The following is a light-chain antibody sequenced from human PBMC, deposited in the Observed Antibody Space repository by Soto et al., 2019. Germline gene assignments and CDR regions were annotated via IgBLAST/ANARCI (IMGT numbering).Light chain of an antibody. CDR1: FSSIGSNT. V-gene: IGLV1-44*01. CDR2: LNN. CDR3: AAWDDSLDGWV. Sequence: QSVLTQPPSASGAPGQKVTISCSGSFSSIGSNTVNWFQHVPGTAPRLLIYLNNQRPSGVPDRFSGSRSGTSASLAISGLQSDDEAIYYCAAWDDSLDGWVFGGGTQLTV. J-gene: IGLJ3*02.